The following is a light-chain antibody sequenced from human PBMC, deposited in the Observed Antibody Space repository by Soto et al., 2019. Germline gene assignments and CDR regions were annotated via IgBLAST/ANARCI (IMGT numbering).Light chain of an antibody. CDR2: AAR. V-gene: IGKV1-39*01. CDR1: QSISRN. Sequence: DIQLTQSPSSLYPSVGDRITLSCRASQSISRNLNWYQQMPGKAPSLLIYAARDLQSGVPGRFSGSGSGTECNLTISSLQPEDLATSYCQQCHSTPYTFGQGTKLEI. J-gene: IGKJ2*01. CDR3: QQCHSTPYT.